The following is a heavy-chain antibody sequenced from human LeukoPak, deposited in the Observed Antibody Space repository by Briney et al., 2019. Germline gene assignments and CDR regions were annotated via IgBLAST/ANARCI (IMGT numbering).Heavy chain of an antibody. Sequence: SETLSLTCTVSGGSISSYCWSWIRQPPGKGLEWIGYIYYSGTTNYNPSLKSRVTISVDTSKNQFSLKMSSVTAADTAVYYCARDNYGDYPDSYNWFDPWGQGTLVTVSS. CDR1: GGSISSYC. CDR3: ARDNYGDYPDSYNWFDP. V-gene: IGHV4-59*01. J-gene: IGHJ5*02. D-gene: IGHD4-17*01. CDR2: IYYSGTT.